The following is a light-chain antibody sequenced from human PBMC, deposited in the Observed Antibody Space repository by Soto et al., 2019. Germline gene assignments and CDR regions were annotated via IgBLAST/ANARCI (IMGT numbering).Light chain of an antibody. CDR2: GNS. CDR3: QSYDSSLSGTGV. CDR1: SSNIGAGYD. J-gene: IGLJ7*01. V-gene: IGLV1-40*01. Sequence: QSALTQPPPVSGAPGQRVTISCTGSSSNIGAGYDVHWYQQLPGTAPKLLIYGNSNRPSGVPDRFSGSKSGTSASLAITGLHAEDEADYYCQSYDSSLSGTGVVGGGTQLTVL.